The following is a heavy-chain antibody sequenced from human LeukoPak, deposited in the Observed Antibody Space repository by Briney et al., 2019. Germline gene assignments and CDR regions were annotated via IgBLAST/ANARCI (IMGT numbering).Heavy chain of an antibody. Sequence: ASVKVSCKASGYRFTSSDINWVRQAPGQGLEWMGWINPDSGDTGYAEKFQDRLTIAGDTSIPTASMELTNLKSEDTAVYYCTRGWDLWGQGTLVTVSS. CDR3: TRGWDL. CDR1: GYRFTSSD. V-gene: IGHV1-8*03. J-gene: IGHJ5*02. CDR2: INPDSGDT.